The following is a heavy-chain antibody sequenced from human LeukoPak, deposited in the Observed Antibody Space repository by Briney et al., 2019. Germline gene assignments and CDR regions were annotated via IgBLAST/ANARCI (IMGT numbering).Heavy chain of an antibody. CDR1: GFTFSSYA. V-gene: IGHV3-23*01. CDR3: AKGRIQLGEIDY. CDR2: ISGSGGST. J-gene: IGHJ4*02. D-gene: IGHD5-18*01. Sequence: GGSLRPSCAASGFTFSSYAMSWVRQAPGKGLEWVSAISGSGGSTYYADSVKGRFTISRDNSKNTLYLQMNSLRAEDTAVYYCAKGRIQLGEIDYWGEGTLVSVSS.